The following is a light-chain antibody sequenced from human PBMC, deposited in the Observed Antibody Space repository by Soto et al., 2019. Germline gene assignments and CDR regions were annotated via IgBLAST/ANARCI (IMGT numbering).Light chain of an antibody. CDR1: QDISNY. CDR2: HAS. CDR3: QQYDNFPIT. V-gene: IGKV1-33*01. J-gene: IGKJ5*01. Sequence: DIEVTQSPSALFAFVGDTVNITCQASQDISNYLNWYQQKPGKAPKLLIYHASNLETGVPSRFSGSASGTDFSFTISSLQSEDTGTYYCQQYDNFPITFGQGTRLEIK.